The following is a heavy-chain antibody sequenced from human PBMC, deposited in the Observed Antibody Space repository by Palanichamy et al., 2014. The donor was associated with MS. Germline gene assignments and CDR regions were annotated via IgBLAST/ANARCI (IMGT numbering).Heavy chain of an antibody. Sequence: QVQLVESGGGVVQPGRSLRLSCAASGFTFSSFAMYWVRQAPGKGLEWVAMISYDGIYKYYADSVKGRFTISRDYSKNTLFVQMNSLRAEDTAVYYCAKSRGPAAVDIRIDFWGQGTLVTVSS. CDR2: ISYDGIYK. D-gene: IGHD6-25*01. CDR1: GFTFSSFA. J-gene: IGHJ4*02. V-gene: IGHV3-30*01. CDR3: AKSRGPAAVDIRIDF.